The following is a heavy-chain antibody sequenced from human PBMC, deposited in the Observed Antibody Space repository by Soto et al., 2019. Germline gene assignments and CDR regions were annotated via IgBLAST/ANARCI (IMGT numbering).Heavy chain of an antibody. CDR1: GFSFGTYT. CDR3: AKHLIGGRLQSPFDL. CDR2: LSDSVGTT. Sequence: EVQLLESGGGLVQPGGSLRLSGAVSGFSFGTYTVNWVRQAPGMGLEWVSGLSDSVGTTHYAYSVKGRFTISRDKSKNTLYLQMNNLRAEDTAVYYCAKHLIGGRLQSPFDLWGQGTQVTVSS. J-gene: IGHJ4*02. D-gene: IGHD3-22*01. V-gene: IGHV3-23*01.